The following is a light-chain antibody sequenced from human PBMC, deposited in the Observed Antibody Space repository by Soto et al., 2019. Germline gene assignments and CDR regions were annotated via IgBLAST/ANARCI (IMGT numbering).Light chain of an antibody. Sequence: ESVLTQSPGTLSLSPGERATLSCSASQSVSSSYLAWYQQKPGQAPRLLIYDASTRATGIPPRFSGGGSGTEFTVTISSLQSEDFAIYYCQQYDIWPPYTFGQGTKVDIK. V-gene: IGKV3-15*01. CDR1: QSVSSSY. J-gene: IGKJ2*01. CDR3: QQYDIWPPYT. CDR2: DAS.